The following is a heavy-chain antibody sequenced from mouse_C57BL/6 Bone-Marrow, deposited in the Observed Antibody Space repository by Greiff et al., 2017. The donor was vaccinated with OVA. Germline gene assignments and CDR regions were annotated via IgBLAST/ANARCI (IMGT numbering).Heavy chain of an antibody. V-gene: IGHV1-64*01. CDR3: ARDGYADDY. Sequence: QVQLQQPGAELVKPGASVKLSCKASGYTFTSYWMHWVKQRPGRGLEWIGMIHPNSGSTNYNEKLTSKATLTVDKPSSTAYMQLSSLTSEDSAVYYCARDGYADDYWGQGTTLTVSS. D-gene: IGHD2-14*01. CDR2: IHPNSGST. CDR1: GYTFTSYW. J-gene: IGHJ2*01.